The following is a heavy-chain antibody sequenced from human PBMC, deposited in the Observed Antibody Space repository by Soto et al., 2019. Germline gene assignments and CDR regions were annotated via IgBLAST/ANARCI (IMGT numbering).Heavy chain of an antibody. CDR2: FDPEDGET. V-gene: IGHV1-24*01. CDR1: GYTLTELS. CDR3: ATRPQVPGGGDYYYYYMDV. Sequence: ASVKVSCKVSGYTLTELSMHWVRHAPGKGLEWMGGFDPEDGETIYAQKFQGRVTMTEDTSTDTAYMELSSLRSEDTAVYYCATRPQVPGGGDYYYYYMDVWGNGTTVTVSS. D-gene: IGHD3-16*01. J-gene: IGHJ6*03.